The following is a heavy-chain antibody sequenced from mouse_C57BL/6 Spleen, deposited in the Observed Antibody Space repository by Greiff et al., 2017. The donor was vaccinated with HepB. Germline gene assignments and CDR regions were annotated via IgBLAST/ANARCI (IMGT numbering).Heavy chain of an antibody. J-gene: IGHJ4*01. Sequence: QVQLQQSGAELVRPGASVKLSCKASGYTFTDYYINWVKQRPGQGLEWIARIYPGSGNTYYNEKFKGKATLTAEKSSSTAYMQLSSLTSDDSAVYFCARFVYSLYDGYYGAMDYWGQGTSVTVSS. CDR1: GYTFTDYY. D-gene: IGHD2-3*01. CDR3: ARFVYSLYDGYYGAMDY. V-gene: IGHV1-76*01. CDR2: IYPGSGNT.